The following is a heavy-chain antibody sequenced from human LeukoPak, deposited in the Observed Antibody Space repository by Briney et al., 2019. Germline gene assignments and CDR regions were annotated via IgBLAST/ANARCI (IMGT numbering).Heavy chain of an antibody. J-gene: IGHJ3*02. CDR1: GFTVSSNY. CDR2: IYSGGST. CDR3: ATPSSGDAFDI. D-gene: IGHD6-19*01. Sequence: PGGSLRLSCAASGFTVSSNYMSWVRQAPGKGLEWVSVIYSGGSTYYADFVKGRFTISRDNSKNTVYLQMNGLRAEDTAVYYCATPSSGDAFDIWGQGTLVTVSS. V-gene: IGHV3-53*01.